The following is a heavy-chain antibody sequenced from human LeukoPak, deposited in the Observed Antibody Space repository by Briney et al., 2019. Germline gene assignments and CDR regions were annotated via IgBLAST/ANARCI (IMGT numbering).Heavy chain of an antibody. V-gene: IGHV3-23*01. J-gene: IGHJ3*02. CDR3: AKAGMARDAFDI. D-gene: IGHD5-24*01. Sequence: GGSLRLSCVASGFTFSSSAMSWVRQAPGKGLEWVSAISGSGTSAYHADSVKGRFTISRDNSKNTLYLQMNSLRGEDTAVYYCAKAGMARDAFDIWGQGTMVTVSS. CDR2: ISGSGTSA. CDR1: GFTFSSSA.